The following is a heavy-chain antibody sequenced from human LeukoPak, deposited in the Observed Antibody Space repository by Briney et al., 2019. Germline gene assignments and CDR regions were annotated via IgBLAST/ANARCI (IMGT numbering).Heavy chain of an antibody. Sequence: PGGSLRLSCAASGFTFSSYPMHWVRQAPGKGLEWVALISYDGSNQYNADSVKGRFTISRDNSKNTLYLQMNSLRPEDTAVYYCARDDSGIAMGGYFDYWGQGTLVTVSS. J-gene: IGHJ4*02. CDR2: ISYDGSNQ. V-gene: IGHV3-30-3*01. D-gene: IGHD2-21*01. CDR3: ARDDSGIAMGGYFDY. CDR1: GFTFSSYP.